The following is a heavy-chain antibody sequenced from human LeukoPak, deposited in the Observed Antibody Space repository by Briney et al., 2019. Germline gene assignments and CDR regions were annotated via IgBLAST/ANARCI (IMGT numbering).Heavy chain of an antibody. CDR1: GFTFDDYA. CDR2: ISWNSGSI. D-gene: IGHD5-18*01. Sequence: GGSLRLSCAASGFTFDDYAMHWVRQAPGKGLEWVSGISWNSGSIGYADSVKGRFTISGDNAKNSLYLQMNSLRAEDTALYYCAEAPMRNGAMGDWGQGTLVTVSS. CDR3: AEAPMRNGAMGD. V-gene: IGHV3-9*01. J-gene: IGHJ4*02.